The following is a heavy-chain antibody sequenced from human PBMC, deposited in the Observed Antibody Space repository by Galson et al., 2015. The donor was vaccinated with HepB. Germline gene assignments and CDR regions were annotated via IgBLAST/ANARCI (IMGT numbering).Heavy chain of an antibody. CDR1: GFSLTTRGMS. CDR3: ARKRSTGWFDAFEI. CDR2: IDWDDDK. J-gene: IGHJ3*02. V-gene: IGHV2-70*01. Sequence: PALVKPTQTLTLTCTFSGFSLTTRGMSVTWIRQPPGKALEWLALIDWDDDKFYSTSLKTRLSISKDSSMNQVVLTMTNMDPVDTATYYCARKRSTGWFDAFEIWGQGTMVTVSS. D-gene: IGHD6-19*01.